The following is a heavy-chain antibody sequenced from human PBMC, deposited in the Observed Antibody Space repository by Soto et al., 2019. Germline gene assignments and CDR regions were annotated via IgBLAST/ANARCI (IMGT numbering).Heavy chain of an antibody. D-gene: IGHD1-1*01. CDR3: AKDGFRYSVSSWYFDL. CDR2: ISYDGSNK. CDR1: GFTFSSYG. J-gene: IGHJ2*01. V-gene: IGHV3-30*18. Sequence: GGSLRLSCAASGFTFSSYGMHWVRQAPGKGLEWVAVISYDGSNKYYADSVKGRFTISRDNSKNTLYLQMNSLRAEDTAVYYCAKDGFRYSVSSWYFDLWGRGTLVTVSS.